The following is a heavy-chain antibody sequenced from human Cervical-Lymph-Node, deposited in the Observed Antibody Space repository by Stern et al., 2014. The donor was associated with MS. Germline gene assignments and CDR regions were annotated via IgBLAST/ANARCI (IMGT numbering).Heavy chain of an antibody. CDR3: ARDSSSLHSSGWYEEVY. V-gene: IGHV1-18*04. Sequence: QMQLVQSGAEVKKPGASVKVSCKASGYTFTSYGISWVRQAPGQGLEWMGWMSAYNGNTNYAQKLQGRVTMTTDTSTSTAYMELRSLRSDDTAVYYCARDSSSLHSSGWYEEVYWGQGTLVTVSS. J-gene: IGHJ4*02. CDR2: MSAYNGNT. D-gene: IGHD6-19*01. CDR1: GYTFTSYG.